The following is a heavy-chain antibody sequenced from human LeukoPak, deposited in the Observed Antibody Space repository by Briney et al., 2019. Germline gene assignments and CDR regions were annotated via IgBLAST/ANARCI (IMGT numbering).Heavy chain of an antibody. V-gene: IGHV3-48*04. CDR3: ARDTDDFQGLDI. D-gene: IGHD3-3*01. Sequence: GGSLRLSCAASGFTFSSYSMNWVRQAPGKGLEWVSYISSSGSTIYYADSVKGRFTISRDNAKNSLYLQMNSLRAEDAAVYYCARDTDDFQGLDIWGQGTRVTVSS. CDR1: GFTFSSYS. J-gene: IGHJ3*02. CDR2: ISSSGSTI.